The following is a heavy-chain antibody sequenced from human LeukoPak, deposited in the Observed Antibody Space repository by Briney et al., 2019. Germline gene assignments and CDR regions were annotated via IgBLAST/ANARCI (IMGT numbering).Heavy chain of an antibody. V-gene: IGHV3-23*01. CDR2: ISGSGGST. CDR3: AKGSGLTGTFFDY. D-gene: IGHD7-27*01. Sequence: GGTLRLSCAASGFTFSSYAMSWVRQAPGRGLEWVSTISGSGGSTYYADSVKGRFTISRDNSKNTLYLQMNSLRAEDTAVYYCAKGSGLTGTFFDYWGQGTLVTVSS. CDR1: GFTFSSYA. J-gene: IGHJ4*02.